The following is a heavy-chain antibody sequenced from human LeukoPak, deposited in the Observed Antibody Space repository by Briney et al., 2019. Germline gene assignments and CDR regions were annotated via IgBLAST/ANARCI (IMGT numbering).Heavy chain of an antibody. D-gene: IGHD3-10*01. CDR1: GGSISSSSYY. J-gene: IGHJ4*02. Sequence: SETLSLSCTVSGGSISSSSYYWGWIRQPPGKGLEWIGSIYYSGSTYYNPSLKSRVTISVDTSKNQFSLKLSSVTAADTAVYYCASPSGLWFGEFISYFDCWGQGTLVTVSS. CDR3: ASPSGLWFGEFISYFDC. V-gene: IGHV4-39*01. CDR2: IYYSGST.